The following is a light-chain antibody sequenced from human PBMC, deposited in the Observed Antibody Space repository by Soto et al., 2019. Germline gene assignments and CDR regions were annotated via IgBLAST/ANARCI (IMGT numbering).Light chain of an antibody. J-gene: IGKJ5*01. CDR1: QSVSSN. Sequence: EIVMTQSPATLSVSPWERATLSCRASQSVSSNLAWYQKKPGQAPRLLIYGASTRATGIPARFSGSGSGTEFTLTISSLQSEDFAVYYCQQYNNWPITFGQGTRLEI. CDR2: GAS. CDR3: QQYNNWPIT. V-gene: IGKV3-15*01.